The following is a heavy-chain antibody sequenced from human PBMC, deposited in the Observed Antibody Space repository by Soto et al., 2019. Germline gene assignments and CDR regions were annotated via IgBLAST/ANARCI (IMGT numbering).Heavy chain of an antibody. CDR2: ISATGGGT. V-gene: IGHV3-23*01. J-gene: IGHJ4*02. Sequence: GGSLRLSCAASGFKFSNYAMSWVRQAPGKGLEWVSLISATGGGTYYADSVEGRFTISRDNSHNTLYLQVHSLTAEDTAVYYCAKDRRAGGDSAFYFDFWGQGAQVTVSS. CDR3: AKDRRAGGDSAFYFDF. CDR1: GFKFSNYA. D-gene: IGHD3-16*01.